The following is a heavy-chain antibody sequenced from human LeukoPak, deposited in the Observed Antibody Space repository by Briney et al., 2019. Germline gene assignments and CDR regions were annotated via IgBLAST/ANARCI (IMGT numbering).Heavy chain of an antibody. V-gene: IGHV1-24*01. CDR2: FDPENGET. CDR1: GYTLTELS. D-gene: IGHD5-18*01. Sequence: ASVKVSCKVSGYTLTELSMHWVRQAPGKGLEWMGGFDPENGETIYAQKFQGRVTMTEDTSTDTAYMELSSLRSEDTAVYYCARTPYVDTAMVFDYWGQGTLVTVSS. J-gene: IGHJ4*02. CDR3: ARTPYVDTAMVFDY.